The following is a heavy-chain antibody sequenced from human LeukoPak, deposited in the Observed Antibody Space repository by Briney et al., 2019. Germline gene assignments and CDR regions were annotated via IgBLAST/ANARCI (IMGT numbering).Heavy chain of an antibody. D-gene: IGHD3-10*01. J-gene: IGHJ4*02. Sequence: GGSLRLSCAASGFTFSSYAMSWVRQAPGKGLEWVSAISGSGGSTYYADSVKGRFTISRDNSKNTLYLQMNSLRAEDTAVYYCAKDSDYYGSGSSYDYWGQGTLVTVSS. CDR2: ISGSGGST. V-gene: IGHV3-23*01. CDR1: GFTFSSYA. CDR3: AKDSDYYGSGSSYDY.